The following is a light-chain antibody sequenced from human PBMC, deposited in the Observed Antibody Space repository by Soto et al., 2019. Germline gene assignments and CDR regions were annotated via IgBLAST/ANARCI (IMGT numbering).Light chain of an antibody. Sequence: EIVLTQSPATLSLSPGERATLPCRASQSVSSFLAWYQQKPGQAPRLLIYDVSKRATGIPARFSGSGSGTDFTLTISSLQPEDFATYYCQQSYSSLWTFGQGTEVEIK. CDR3: QQSYSSLWT. V-gene: IGKV3-11*01. J-gene: IGKJ1*01. CDR1: QSVSSF. CDR2: DVS.